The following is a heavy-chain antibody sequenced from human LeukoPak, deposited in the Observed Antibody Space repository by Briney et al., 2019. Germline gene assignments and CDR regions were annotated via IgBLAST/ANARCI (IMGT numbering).Heavy chain of an antibody. D-gene: IGHD1-26*01. CDR1: GGSISSNAYY. Sequence: PSETLSLTCTVSGGSISSNAYYWAWIRQPPGKGLEWIGSIYSSVSTYYNPSLRSRVTISVDTSKNQFSLRLSSVTAADTALYYCAYSGSYGHLGYWGQGIPVTVSS. CDR2: IYSSVST. J-gene: IGHJ4*02. CDR3: AYSGSYGHLGY. V-gene: IGHV4-39*01.